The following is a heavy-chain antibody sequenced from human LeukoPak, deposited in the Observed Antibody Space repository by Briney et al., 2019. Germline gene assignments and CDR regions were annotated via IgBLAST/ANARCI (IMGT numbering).Heavy chain of an antibody. CDR3: AKPFGYGGPQKGAFDI. V-gene: IGHV3-23*01. CDR2: ISGGGGST. Sequence: GGSLRLSCAASGFTFSSYAMSWVRQAPGKGLEWVSAISGGGGSTYYADSVKGRFTISRDNSKNTLYLQMNSLRAEDTAVYYCAKPFGYGGPQKGAFDIWGQGTMVTVSS. CDR1: GFTFSSYA. J-gene: IGHJ3*02. D-gene: IGHD4/OR15-4a*01.